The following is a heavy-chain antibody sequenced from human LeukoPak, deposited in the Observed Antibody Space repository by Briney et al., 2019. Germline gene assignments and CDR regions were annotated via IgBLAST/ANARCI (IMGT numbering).Heavy chain of an antibody. CDR3: ARDPAMTTAFFDY. Sequence: SVKVSCKASGGTFSSYAISWVRQAPGQGLEWMGGIIPIFGTANYAQKFQGRVTITADESTSTAYMELGSLRSEDTAVYYCARDPAMTTAFFDYWGQGTLVTVSS. CDR2: IIPIFGTA. D-gene: IGHD4-17*01. J-gene: IGHJ4*02. CDR1: GGTFSSYA. V-gene: IGHV1-69*13.